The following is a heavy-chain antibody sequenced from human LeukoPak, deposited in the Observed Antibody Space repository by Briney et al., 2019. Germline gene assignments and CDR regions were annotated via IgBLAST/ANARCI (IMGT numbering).Heavy chain of an antibody. V-gene: IGHV1-69*13. CDR2: IIPIFGTA. CDR1: GGTFSSYA. Sequence: SVKVSCKASGGTFSSYAISWVRQAPGQGLEWMGGIIPIFGTANYAQKFQGRVTITADESTSTAYMELSSLRSEDTAVYYCARFRRRPSTGKYYFDYWGQGTLVTVSS. J-gene: IGHJ4*02. CDR3: ARFRRRPSTGKYYFDY. D-gene: IGHD1-14*01.